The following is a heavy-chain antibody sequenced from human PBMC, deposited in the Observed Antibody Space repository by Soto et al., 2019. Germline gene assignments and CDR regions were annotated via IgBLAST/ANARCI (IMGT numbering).Heavy chain of an antibody. J-gene: IGHJ4*02. D-gene: IGHD1-26*01. CDR2: ISSSSSAI. Sequence: VQLVESGGGLVQPGGSLRLSCAASAFTFSSYTMNWVRQAPGKGLEWVSYISSSSSAIYYADFVKVRFTISRDNAKNSLYLQMNSLRDEDTAVYYCASGARFDSWGQGSLVTVSS. CDR3: ASGARFDS. CDR1: AFTFSSYT. V-gene: IGHV3-48*02.